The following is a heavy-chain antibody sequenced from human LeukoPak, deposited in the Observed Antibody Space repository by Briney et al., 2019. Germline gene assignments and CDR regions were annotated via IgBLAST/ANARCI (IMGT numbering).Heavy chain of an antibody. V-gene: IGHV1-46*01. J-gene: IGHJ5*02. CDR1: GYTFTNYF. CDR3: ARDGDAYCSGDCYIDP. Sequence: ASVKVSCKASGYTFTNYFVHWVRQAPGQGLEWMGIINPSGGSTRYTQKFQRRVTMTRDTSTSTVYMELSSLRSEDTAVYYCARDGDAYCSGDCYIDPWGQGTLVTVSS. CDR2: INPSGGST. D-gene: IGHD2-21*02.